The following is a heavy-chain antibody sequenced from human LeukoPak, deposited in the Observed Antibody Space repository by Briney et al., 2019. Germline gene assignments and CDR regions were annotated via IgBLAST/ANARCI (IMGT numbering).Heavy chain of an antibody. V-gene: IGHV3-74*01. D-gene: IGHD3-10*01. CDR1: GFTFSSYG. CDR2: INGDGSTT. J-gene: IGHJ4*02. Sequence: PGGSLRLSCAASGFTFSSYGMHWVHQAPGEGLVWVSRINGDGSTTSYADSVKGRFTISRDNAKNTLCLQMNSLRAEDTAVYYCARDRGSTEFDYWGQGTLVTVSS. CDR3: ARDRGSTEFDY.